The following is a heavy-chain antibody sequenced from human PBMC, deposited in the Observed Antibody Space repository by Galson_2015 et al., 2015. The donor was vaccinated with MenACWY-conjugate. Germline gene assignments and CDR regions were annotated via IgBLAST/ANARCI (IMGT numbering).Heavy chain of an antibody. J-gene: IGHJ4*02. V-gene: IGHV3-23*01. Sequence: SLRLSCAASGFDFDDYAMSWVRQAPGKGLQWVAGVGRGGGSTYYTDPVRGRSTISRDNSKNTLDLQMDSLRVEDTAVYYCAKVIYGARYYFEHWGQGSLVIVTS. CDR2: VGRGGGST. CDR3: AKVIYGARYYFEH. D-gene: IGHD3/OR15-3a*01. CDR1: GFDFDDYA.